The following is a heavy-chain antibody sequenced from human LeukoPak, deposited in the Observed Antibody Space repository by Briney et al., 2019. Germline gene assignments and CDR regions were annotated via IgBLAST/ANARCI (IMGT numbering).Heavy chain of an antibody. Sequence: SGPTLVNPTQTLTLTCTFSDFSLSSSGVGVGWMRQPPGKALQWLALLYWSGDKLYSPSLESRLSINKGTSKNQVVLTMTNMDPVDTATYYCTLFTSAARAFDYWGQGTLVTVSS. V-gene: IGHV2-5*01. J-gene: IGHJ4*02. CDR2: LYWSGDK. CDR1: DFSLSSSGVG. D-gene: IGHD3-10*02. CDR3: TLFTSAARAFDY.